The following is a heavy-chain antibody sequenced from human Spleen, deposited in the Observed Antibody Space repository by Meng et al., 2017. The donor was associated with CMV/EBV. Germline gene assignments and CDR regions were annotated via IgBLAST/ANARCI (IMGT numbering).Heavy chain of an antibody. J-gene: IGHJ6*02. D-gene: IGHD3-3*01. CDR3: ARVADFWSGYYPFYYYYGMDV. CDR2: ISGNGGTT. CDR1: GFTFSSYA. Sequence: GESLKISCAASGFTFSSYAMTWVRQAPEKGLEWVSDISGNGGTTYYADSVKGRFTISRDNSKDTLYLQMNSLRAEDTAVYYCARVADFWSGYYPFYYYYGMDVWGQGTTVTVSS. V-gene: IGHV3-23*01.